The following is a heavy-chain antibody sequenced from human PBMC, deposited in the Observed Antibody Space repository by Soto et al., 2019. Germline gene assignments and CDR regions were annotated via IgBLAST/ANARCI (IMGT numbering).Heavy chain of an antibody. Sequence: EVQLLESGGGLVQPGGSLRLSCVASGFTFSSYAMRWVRQAPVKGLEWVSGISGSGGSTYYADSVKGRFTISRDNSKNTLYLQMNRLRAEDTAVYYCARRGSGRYYDYWGQGTLVTVSS. J-gene: IGHJ4*02. V-gene: IGHV3-23*01. CDR2: ISGSGGST. D-gene: IGHD1-26*01. CDR1: GFTFSSYA. CDR3: ARRGSGRYYDY.